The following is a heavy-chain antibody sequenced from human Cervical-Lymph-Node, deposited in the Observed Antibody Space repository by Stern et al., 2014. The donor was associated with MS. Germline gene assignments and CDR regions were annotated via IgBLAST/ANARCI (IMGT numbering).Heavy chain of an antibody. J-gene: IGHJ3*02. CDR1: GYTFTSYG. Sequence: VPLVESGAEVKKPGASVKVSCKASGYTFTSYGLSWVRQAPGQGLEWMGWISAYNGSANYAQKLQGRFTMTTDTSTSTAYMELRSLRSDDTAVYYCARGLRGSENAFDIWGQGTMVTVSS. CDR3: ARGLRGSENAFDI. CDR2: ISAYNGSA. D-gene: IGHD2-15*01. V-gene: IGHV1-18*01.